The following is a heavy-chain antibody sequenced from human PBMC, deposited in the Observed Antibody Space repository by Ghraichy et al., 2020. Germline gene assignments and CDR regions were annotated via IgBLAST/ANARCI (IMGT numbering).Heavy chain of an antibody. CDR1: GYTFISYY. D-gene: IGHD4-17*01. CDR2: INPSGGST. J-gene: IGHJ4*02. CDR3: ARGYGDYYFDY. V-gene: IGHV1-46*01. Sequence: ASVKVSCKASGYTFISYYMHWVRQAPGQGLEWMGVINPSGGSTNYAQKLQGRVTMTRDTSTSTVYMELSSLRSEDTAVYYCARGYGDYYFDYWGQGTLVTVSA.